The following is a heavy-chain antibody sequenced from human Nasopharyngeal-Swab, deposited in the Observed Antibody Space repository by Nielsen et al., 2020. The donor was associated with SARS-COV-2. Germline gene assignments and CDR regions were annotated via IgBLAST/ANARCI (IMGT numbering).Heavy chain of an antibody. CDR2: ISSSGSTI. Sequence: WIRQPPGKGMEWVSYISSSGSTIYYADSVKGRFTISRDNAKNSPYLQMNSLRAEDTAVYYCARVFGDFWSGYYIDRYCYYYMDVWGKGTTVTVSS. D-gene: IGHD3-3*01. J-gene: IGHJ6*03. V-gene: IGHV3-11*04. CDR3: ARVFGDFWSGYYIDRYCYYYMDV.